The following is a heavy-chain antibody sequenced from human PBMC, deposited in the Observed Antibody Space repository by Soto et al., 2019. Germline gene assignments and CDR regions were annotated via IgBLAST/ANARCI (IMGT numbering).Heavy chain of an antibody. CDR2: ISTDASST. CDR1: GFTFSSYW. CDR3: ARLPNKSPQN. Sequence: EVQLVESGGGLVQTGGSLRLSCAASGFTFSSYWMHWVRQAPGKGLVWGSSISTDASSTSYADPVKGRCSISRDNAKNTLYLQMNSGRAEDTAVYYCARLPNKSPQNWGQGTLVIFS. V-gene: IGHV3-74*01. J-gene: IGHJ1*01.